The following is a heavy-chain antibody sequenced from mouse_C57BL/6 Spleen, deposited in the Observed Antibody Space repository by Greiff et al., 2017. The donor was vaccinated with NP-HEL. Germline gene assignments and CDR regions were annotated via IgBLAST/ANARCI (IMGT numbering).Heavy chain of an antibody. CDR3: ASGGPQGYFDV. CDR1: GYSFTGYY. V-gene: IGHV1-43*01. Sequence: EVQLQQSGPELVKPGASVKISCKASGYSFTGYYMHWVKQSSEKSLEWIGEINPSTGGTSYNQKFKGKATLTVDNSSSTAYMQLKSLTSEDSAVYYCASGGPQGYFDVWGTGTTVTVSS. D-gene: IGHD1-1*02. J-gene: IGHJ1*03. CDR2: INPSTGGT.